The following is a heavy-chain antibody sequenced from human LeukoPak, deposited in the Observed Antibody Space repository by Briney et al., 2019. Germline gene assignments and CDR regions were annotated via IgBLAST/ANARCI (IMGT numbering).Heavy chain of an antibody. CDR2: MNSNSGNT. CDR1: GYTFTSYD. V-gene: IGHV1-8*01. D-gene: IGHD5-18*01. Sequence: ASVKVSCKASGYTFTSYDINWVRQATGQGLEWMGWMNSNSGNTGYAQKFQGRVTMTRSTSTSIAYMELSNLTSEDMAVYYCARGSGGYSYGYNWFDPWGQGTLVTVSS. CDR3: ARGSGGYSYGYNWFDP. J-gene: IGHJ5*02.